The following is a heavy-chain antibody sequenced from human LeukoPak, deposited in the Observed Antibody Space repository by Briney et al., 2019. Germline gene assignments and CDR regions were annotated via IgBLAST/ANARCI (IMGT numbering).Heavy chain of an antibody. V-gene: IGHV1-2*02. CDR2: INPNSRGT. CDR1: GYTFTEYY. CDR3: ARRAREYSHDAFDI. Sequence: ASVKVSCKASGYTFTEYYMHWVRQAPGQGLEWMGWINPNSRGTDSAQKFQGRFSMTRDTSISTAYMELSRLRSDYTAVYYCARRAREYSHDAFDIWGQGTMVTVSS. D-gene: IGHD5-18*01. J-gene: IGHJ3*02.